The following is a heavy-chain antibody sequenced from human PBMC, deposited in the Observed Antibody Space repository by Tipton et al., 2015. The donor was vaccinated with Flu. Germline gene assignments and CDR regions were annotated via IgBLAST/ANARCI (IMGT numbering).Heavy chain of an antibody. D-gene: IGHD1-1*01. CDR2: IYPAGGGI. CDR3: ARGKVGGTYAFDG. CDR1: GYTFASYN. V-gene: IGHV1-46*01. J-gene: IGHJ3*01. Sequence: QVQLVQSGAEVKKPGASVKVSCKASGYTFASYNMHWVRQAPGQGLEWMGIIYPAGGGISYAQKFQGRVIMTRDKSTGTVHMELSSLRSGDTAMYYCARGKVGGTYAFDGWCQGTIVTVSS.